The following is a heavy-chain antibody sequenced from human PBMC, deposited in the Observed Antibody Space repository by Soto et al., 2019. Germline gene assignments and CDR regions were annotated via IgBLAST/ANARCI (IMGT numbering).Heavy chain of an antibody. CDR2: MNPNSGNT. CDR3: ARGDYYDSSGYYDY. J-gene: IGHJ4*02. V-gene: IGHV1-8*01. D-gene: IGHD3-22*01. Sequence: ASVKVSYKASGYTFTSYDINWVRQATGQGLEWMGWMNPNSGNTGYAQKFQGRVTMTRNTSISTAYMELSSLRSEDTAVYYCARGDYYDSSGYYDYWGQGTLVTVSS. CDR1: GYTFTSYD.